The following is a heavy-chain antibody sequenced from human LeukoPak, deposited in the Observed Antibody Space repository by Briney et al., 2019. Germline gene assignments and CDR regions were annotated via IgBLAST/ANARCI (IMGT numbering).Heavy chain of an antibody. CDR3: ARDEDMVATIPPFFDY. CDR2: ISSSGSSI. CDR1: GFTFSRYE. J-gene: IGHJ4*02. Sequence: PGGSLRLSCAASGFTFSRYEMNWVRQAPGKGLEWVSYISSSGSSIYYADSVEGRFTIFRDNAKKSLYLQMKSLRAEDTAVYYCARDEDMVATIPPFFDYWGQGTLVTVSS. D-gene: IGHD5-12*01. V-gene: IGHV3-48*03.